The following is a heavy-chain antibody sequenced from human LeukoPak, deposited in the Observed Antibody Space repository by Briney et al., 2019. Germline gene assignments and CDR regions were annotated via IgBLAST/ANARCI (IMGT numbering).Heavy chain of an antibody. Sequence: ASVKVSCKASGGTFSSYAISWVRQAPGQGLEWMGIINPSGGSTSYAQKFQGRVTMTRDTSTSTVYMELSSLRSEDTAVYYCARGLYYYDSSGYAYWGQGTLVTVSS. V-gene: IGHV1-46*01. CDR1: GGTFSSYA. CDR3: ARGLYYYDSSGYAY. J-gene: IGHJ4*02. CDR2: INPSGGST. D-gene: IGHD3-22*01.